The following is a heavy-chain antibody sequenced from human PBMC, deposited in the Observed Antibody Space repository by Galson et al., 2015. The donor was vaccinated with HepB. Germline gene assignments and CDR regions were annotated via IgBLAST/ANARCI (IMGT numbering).Heavy chain of an antibody. J-gene: IGHJ3*02. CDR2: IRSSGSPT. CDR1: GFTFSSYN. V-gene: IGHV3-48*03. D-gene: IGHD6-19*01. Sequence: SLRLSCAASGFTFSSYNMNWVRQAPGKGLEWVSDIRSSGSPTFYADSVKGRFTISRDNAMKSLYLQMNDLRAEDTAVYYCARAATVVAGTGPFDIWGQGTLVTVSS. CDR3: ARAATVVAGTGPFDI.